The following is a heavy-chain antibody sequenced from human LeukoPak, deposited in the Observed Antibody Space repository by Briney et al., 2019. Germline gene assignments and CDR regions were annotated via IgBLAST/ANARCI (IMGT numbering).Heavy chain of an antibody. CDR2: ISGSGGST. Sequence: GGSLRLSCAASGFTFSSYAMSWVRQAPGKGLEWVSAISGSGGSTYYADSVKGRFTISRDNSKNTLYLQMNSLRAGDTAVYYCAKSPQWLVRYYFDYWGQGTLVTVSS. CDR3: AKSPQWLVRYYFDY. CDR1: GFTFSSYA. D-gene: IGHD6-19*01. V-gene: IGHV3-23*01. J-gene: IGHJ4*02.